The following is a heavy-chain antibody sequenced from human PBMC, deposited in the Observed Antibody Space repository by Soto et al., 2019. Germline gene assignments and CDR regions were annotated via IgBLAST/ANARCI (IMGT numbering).Heavy chain of an antibody. CDR1: CGSISSVGYY. J-gene: IGHJ5*02. V-gene: IGHV4-31*01. Sequence: SETLSLTGTVSCGSISSVGYYWSWIRQHPGKCLEWIGYIFYIGTXXYNPSLKXXVTISVDTSNXQFSLXLLSVTAADTAVYYCARSVDPWRQGTLVTVSS. CDR2: IFYIGTX. CDR3: ARSVDP.